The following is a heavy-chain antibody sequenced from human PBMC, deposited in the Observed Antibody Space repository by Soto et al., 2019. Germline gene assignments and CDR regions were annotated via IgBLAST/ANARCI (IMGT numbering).Heavy chain of an antibody. CDR3: AKVPLRPSYFDY. D-gene: IGHD2-21*01. Sequence: EVQLLDSGGGLVQPGGSWRPYCAAPGLTFRKYAMTWVRQAPGRGREGVSLISGGGGITSYADSLKGRFTISRDNSRSTLFLHMNSLRADDTAVYYCAKVPLRPSYFDYWGQGTLVTVSS. CDR1: GLTFRKYA. J-gene: IGHJ4*02. CDR2: ISGGGGIT. V-gene: IGHV3-23*01.